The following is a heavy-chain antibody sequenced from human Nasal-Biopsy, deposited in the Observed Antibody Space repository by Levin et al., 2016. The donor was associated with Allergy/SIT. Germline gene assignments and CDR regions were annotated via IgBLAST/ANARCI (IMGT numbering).Heavy chain of an antibody. J-gene: IGHJ4*02. CDR1: GFTFSTYP. CDR3: AQAGGWGSPPGY. CDR2: ITASGGAT. V-gene: IGHV3-23*01. Sequence: GESLKISCAASGFTFSTYPMGWVRQAPGKGLEWVSSITASGGATYYADSVRGRFTISRDNSKNTLYLQMGSLRVEDTAVYYCAQAGGWGSPPGYWGQGSLVTVSS. D-gene: IGHD3-16*01.